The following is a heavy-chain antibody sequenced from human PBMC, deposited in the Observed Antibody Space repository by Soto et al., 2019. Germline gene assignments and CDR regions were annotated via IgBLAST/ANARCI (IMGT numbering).Heavy chain of an antibody. CDR2: ISRSSSNI. J-gene: IGHJ3*02. V-gene: IGHV3-21*01. Sequence: EVQLVESGGGLVKPGGSLRLSCAASGFTLNLYTMHWVRHAPGKGLEWVSSISRSSSNIFYADSVKGRFTICRDNAKNSLYLQMNSLRAEDTAVYYCARSWGLYAFDIWGQGTMVTVSS. D-gene: IGHD3-16*01. CDR1: GFTLNLYT. CDR3: ARSWGLYAFDI.